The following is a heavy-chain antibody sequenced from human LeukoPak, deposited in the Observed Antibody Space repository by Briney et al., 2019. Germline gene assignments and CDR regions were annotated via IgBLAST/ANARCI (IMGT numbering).Heavy chain of an antibody. CDR1: GGSISGTNW. CDR2: ISLAGQT. V-gene: IGHV4/OR15-8*02. Sequence: SETLSLTCGVSGGSISGTNWWSWVRQPPGQGLEWIGEISLAGQTSYNPSLNGRVTMSLDKSSNQLSLHLTSVTAAGTATYYCSRESGPFCPFGYWGQGTLVIVSS. CDR3: SRESGPFCPFGY. J-gene: IGHJ4*02. D-gene: IGHD1-26*01.